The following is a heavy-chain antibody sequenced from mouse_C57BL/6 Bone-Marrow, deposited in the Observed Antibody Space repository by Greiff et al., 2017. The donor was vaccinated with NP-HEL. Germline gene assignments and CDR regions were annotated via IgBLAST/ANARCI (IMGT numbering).Heavy chain of an antibody. J-gene: IGHJ3*01. V-gene: IGHV5-4*01. CDR2: ISDGGSYT. CDR3: ARENLYYYGSSFAY. Sequence: EVKLMESGGGLVKPGGSLKLSCAASGFTFSSYAMSWVRQTPEKRLEWVATISDGGSYTYYPDNVKGRFTISRDNAKNNLYLQMSHLKSEDTAMYYCARENLYYYGSSFAYWGQGTLVTVSA. D-gene: IGHD1-1*01. CDR1: GFTFSSYA.